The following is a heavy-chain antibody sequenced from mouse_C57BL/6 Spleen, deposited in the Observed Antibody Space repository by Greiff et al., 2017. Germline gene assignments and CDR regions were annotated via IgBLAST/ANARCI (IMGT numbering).Heavy chain of an antibody. V-gene: IGHV1-54*01. D-gene: IGHD1-1*01. CDR1: GYAFTNYL. CDR2: INPGSGGT. CDR3: ARGEGYGSGPYYYAMDY. J-gene: IGHJ4*01. Sequence: VQLQQSGAELVRPGTSVKVSCKASGYAFTNYLIEWVKQRPGQGLEWIGVINPGSGGTNYNEKFKGKATLTADKSSSTAYMQLSSLTSEDSAVYFCARGEGYGSGPYYYAMDYWGQGTSVTVSS.